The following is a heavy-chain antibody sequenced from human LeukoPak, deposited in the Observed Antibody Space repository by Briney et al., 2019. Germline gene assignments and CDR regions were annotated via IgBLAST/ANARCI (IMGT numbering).Heavy chain of an antibody. J-gene: IGHJ5*02. Sequence: GASVKVSCKASGYPFNNYDINWVRQATGQGHEWMGLMNTHSGKTGHAQTFQGRVTMTRDTSISTAYMELSSLRSEDTAVYYCARLSSHYGDYKVDPWGQGTLVTVSS. V-gene: IGHV1-8*01. CDR2: MNTHSGKT. CDR3: ARLSSHYGDYKVDP. D-gene: IGHD4-17*01. CDR1: GYPFNNYD.